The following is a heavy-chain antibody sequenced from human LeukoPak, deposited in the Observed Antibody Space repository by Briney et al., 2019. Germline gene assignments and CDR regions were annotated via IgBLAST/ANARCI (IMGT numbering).Heavy chain of an antibody. CDR2: ITASGDRT. CDR3: ARRDIVVVVSASDY. CDR1: GLTFSTYG. V-gene: IGHV3-23*01. D-gene: IGHD2-15*01. J-gene: IGHJ4*02. Sequence: GGSLRLSCAGPGLTFSTYGMSWVRQAPGKGLEWGSGITASGDRTFYGDSVRGRFTMSRDNSKNTVYLQMNSLRVADTAVYYCARRDIVVVVSASDYWGQGTLVTVSS.